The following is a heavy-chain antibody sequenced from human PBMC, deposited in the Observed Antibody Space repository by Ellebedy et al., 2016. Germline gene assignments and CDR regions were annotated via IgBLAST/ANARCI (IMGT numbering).Heavy chain of an antibody. CDR2: IYYSGST. V-gene: IGHV4-39*02. J-gene: IGHJ5*02. Sequence: SETLSLXXTVSGGSISSSSYYWGWIRQPPGKGLEWIGSIYYSGSTYYNPSLKSRVTISVDTSKNQFSLKLSSVTAADTAVYYCARDGDRFDPWGQGTLVTVSS. D-gene: IGHD3-3*01. CDR3: ARDGDRFDP. CDR1: GGSISSSSYY.